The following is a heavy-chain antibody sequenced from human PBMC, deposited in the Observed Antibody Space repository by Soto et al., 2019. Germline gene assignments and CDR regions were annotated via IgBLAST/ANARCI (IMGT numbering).Heavy chain of an antibody. CDR3: AREYTSAWHRWFDP. CDR2: IYDSGST. V-gene: IGHV4-59*01. J-gene: IGHJ5*02. CDR1: GGSISSYD. D-gene: IGHD6-25*01. Sequence: SETLSLTCTVSGGSISSYDWSWIRQPPGKGLEWTGYIYDSGSTKYNPSLKSRVTISVDTSKNQFSLKLSSVTAADTAVYYCAREYTSAWHRWFDPWGQGTLVTVSS.